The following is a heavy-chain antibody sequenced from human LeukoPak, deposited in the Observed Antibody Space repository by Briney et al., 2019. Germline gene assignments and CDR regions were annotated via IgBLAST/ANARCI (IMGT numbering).Heavy chain of an antibody. Sequence: GGSLRLSCAASGFTFSSYSMNWVRQAPGKGLEWVSYISSSGSTIYYADSVKGRFTISRDNAKNSLYLQMNSLRAEDTAVYYCARALGDYGLYYYYYMDVWGKGTTVTISS. CDR1: GFTFSSYS. CDR3: ARALGDYGLYYYYYMDV. J-gene: IGHJ6*03. V-gene: IGHV3-48*04. CDR2: ISSSGSTI. D-gene: IGHD4-17*01.